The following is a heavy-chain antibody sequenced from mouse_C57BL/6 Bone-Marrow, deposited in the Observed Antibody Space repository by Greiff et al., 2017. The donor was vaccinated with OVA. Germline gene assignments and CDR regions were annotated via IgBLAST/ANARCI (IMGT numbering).Heavy chain of an antibody. J-gene: IGHJ4*01. CDR3: ATGSGLRIFMDY. CDR1: GYTFTSYW. Sequence: QVQLQQPGAELVKPGASVKLSCKASGYTFTSYWMQWVKQRPGQGLEWIGEIDPSDSYTNYNQKFKGKATLTVDTSSSTAYMQLSSLPSEDSAVYYCATGSGLRIFMDYWGQGTSVTVSS. CDR2: IDPSDSYT. V-gene: IGHV1-50*01. D-gene: IGHD1-1*01.